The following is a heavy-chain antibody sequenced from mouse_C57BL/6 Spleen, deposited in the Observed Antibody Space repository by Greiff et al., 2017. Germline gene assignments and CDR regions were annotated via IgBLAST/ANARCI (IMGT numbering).Heavy chain of an antibody. J-gene: IGHJ2*01. V-gene: IGHV1-69*01. D-gene: IGHD1-1*01. CDR1: GYTFTSYW. CDR3: ARRNVYYGYFDY. Sequence: QVQLQQPGAELVMPGASVKLSCKASGYTFTSYWMHWVKQRPGQGLEWIGEIDPSDSYTNYNQKFKGKSTLTVDKSSSTAYMQLSSLTSEDSAVYYCARRNVYYGYFDYWGQGTTLTVSS. CDR2: IDPSDSYT.